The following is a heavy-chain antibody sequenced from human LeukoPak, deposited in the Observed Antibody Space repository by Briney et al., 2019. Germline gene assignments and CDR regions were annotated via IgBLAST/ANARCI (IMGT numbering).Heavy chain of an antibody. J-gene: IGHJ4*02. Sequence: GGSLRLSCAVSGFTFSSYWMSWVRQAPGKGLEWVANIKQDGSEKYYVDSVKGRFTISRDNSKNTLYLQMNSLRAEDTAVYYCAKARPLYGSGSYSDYWGQGTLVTVSS. CDR1: GFTFSSYW. CDR2: IKQDGSEK. CDR3: AKARPLYGSGSYSDY. V-gene: IGHV3-7*01. D-gene: IGHD3-10*01.